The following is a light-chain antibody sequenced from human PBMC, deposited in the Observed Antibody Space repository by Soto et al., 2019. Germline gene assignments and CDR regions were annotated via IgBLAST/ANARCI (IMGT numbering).Light chain of an antibody. Sequence: EIVMTQSQPTLSVSPGEIATLAFMSSQSVGSKLAWYQQRPGQAPRLLIYDASTRATGIPARLSGSGSGTEFTLTISSLESQDFAVYYCQQYYKWPLTFGGGTKV. CDR3: QQYYKWPLT. V-gene: IGKV3-15*01. J-gene: IGKJ4*01. CDR2: DAS. CDR1: QSVGSK.